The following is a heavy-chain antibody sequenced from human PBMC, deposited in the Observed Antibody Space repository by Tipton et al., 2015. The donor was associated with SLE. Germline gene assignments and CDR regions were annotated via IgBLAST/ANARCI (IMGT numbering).Heavy chain of an antibody. CDR1: GGAFSGYY. D-gene: IGHD1-7*01. V-gene: IGHV4-34*01. CDR3: VGEGRNSKAFDF. CDR2: IHHSGGT. J-gene: IGHJ3*01. Sequence: KPSETLSLTCAVYGGAFSGYYWSWIRQPPGKGLEWIGDIHHSGGTKYSPSLKSRVTISGDTSKNQFSLKLSSLTAADTAIYYCVGEGRNSKAFDFWGHGTMVTVSS.